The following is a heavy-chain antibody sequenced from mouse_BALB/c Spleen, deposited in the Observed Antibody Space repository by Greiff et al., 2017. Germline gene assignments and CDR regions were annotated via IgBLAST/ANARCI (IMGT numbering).Heavy chain of an antibody. J-gene: IGHJ3*01. V-gene: IGHV5-4*02. CDR1: GFTFSDYY. CDR2: ISDGGSYT. CDR3: ARGGISPPFAY. Sequence: EVKVVESGGGLVKPGGSLKLSCAASGFTFSDYYMYWVRQTPEKRLEWVATISDGGSYTYYPDSVKGRFTISRDNAKNNLYLQMSSLKSEDTAMYYCARGGISPPFAYWGQGTLVTVSA.